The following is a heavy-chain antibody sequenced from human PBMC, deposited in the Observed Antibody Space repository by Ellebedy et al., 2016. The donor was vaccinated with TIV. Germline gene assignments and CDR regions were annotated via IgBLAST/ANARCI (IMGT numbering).Heavy chain of an antibody. J-gene: IGHJ5*02. CDR2: IKQDGSEK. D-gene: IGHD1-26*01. Sequence: GESLKISCAASGFTFSIYWMSWVRQAPGKGLECVANIKQDGSEKSYVDSVKGRFTISRDNAKNTLYLEMNSLRAEDTAVYYCAREGSGSNLRLLDLWGQGTLVTVSS. CDR1: GFTFSIYW. V-gene: IGHV3-7*01. CDR3: AREGSGSNLRLLDL.